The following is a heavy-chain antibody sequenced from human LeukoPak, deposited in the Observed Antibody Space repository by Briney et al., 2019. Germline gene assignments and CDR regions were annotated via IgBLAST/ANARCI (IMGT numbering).Heavy chain of an antibody. V-gene: IGHV3-9*01. CDR2: ISWNSGSI. J-gene: IGHJ4*02. D-gene: IGHD5-24*01. CDR3: AKDSSEFLQATITSYFDY. Sequence: PEGSLRLSCAASGFTFDDYAMHWVRQAPGKGLEWVSGISWNSGSIGYADSVKGRFTISRDNAKNSQYLQMNSLRAEDTALYYCAKDSSEFLQATITSYFDYWGQGTLVTVSS. CDR1: GFTFDDYA.